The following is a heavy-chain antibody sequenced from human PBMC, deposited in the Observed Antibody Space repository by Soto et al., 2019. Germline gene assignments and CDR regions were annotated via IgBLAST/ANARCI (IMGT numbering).Heavy chain of an antibody. Sequence: EVQLVESGGGLVQPGGSLRLSCVDSGFTFSSYWMSWVRQAPVKGLEWVGNIKQDGSEENYVASVKGRFTISRDNAQNSMYLQMNSLRAEDTAVYYCARIASSGRGWDVWGQGTTVVVSS. CDR3: ARIASSGRGWDV. CDR2: IKQDGSEE. J-gene: IGHJ6*02. CDR1: GFTFSSYW. D-gene: IGHD3-10*01. V-gene: IGHV3-7*01.